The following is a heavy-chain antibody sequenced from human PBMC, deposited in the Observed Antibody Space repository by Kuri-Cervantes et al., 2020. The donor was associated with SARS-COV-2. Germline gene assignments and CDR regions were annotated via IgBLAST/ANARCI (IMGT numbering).Heavy chain of an antibody. CDR1: GFTFSSYW. D-gene: IGHD2-2*01. V-gene: IGHV3-74*01. Sequence: GGSLRLSCAASGFTFSSYWMHWVRQAPGKGLVWVSRINSDGSSTSYADSVKGRFTISRDNAKNTLYLQMNSLRAEDTAAYYCARGARDIVVVPAAKDWFDPWGQGTLVTVSS. J-gene: IGHJ5*02. CDR3: ARGARDIVVVPAAKDWFDP. CDR2: INSDGSST.